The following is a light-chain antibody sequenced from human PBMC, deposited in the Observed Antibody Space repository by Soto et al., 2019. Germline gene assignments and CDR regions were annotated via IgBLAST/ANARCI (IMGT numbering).Light chain of an antibody. V-gene: IGKV3-20*01. CDR1: QSVSNNY. J-gene: IGKJ1*01. CDR2: GAS. Sequence: VFTASRDPLCQSPGARAALSWMASQSVSNNYLAGDQQKPGQAPRLLIYGASNRATGIPDRFSGSGSGTDFTLTISRLEPEDFAVYYCQQYGSSGTFGQGTKADI. CDR3: QQYGSSGT.